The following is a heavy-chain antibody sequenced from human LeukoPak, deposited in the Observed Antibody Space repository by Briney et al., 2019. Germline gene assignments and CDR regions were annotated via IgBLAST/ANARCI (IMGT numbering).Heavy chain of an antibody. V-gene: IGHV1-2*07. CDR2: INPNSRGP. CDR1: GYTFTGYY. Sequence: SVKASCRAPGYTFTGYYMHWVRKAPGQGLEGMGWINPNSRGPNYAHKFQGRVTMQTATSFSTASLGLSRLRSDEPPLFYVPRAYNLEWLLLGYWGQGTLVPVSS. D-gene: IGHD3-3*01. CDR3: PRAYNLEWLLLGY. J-gene: IGHJ4*02.